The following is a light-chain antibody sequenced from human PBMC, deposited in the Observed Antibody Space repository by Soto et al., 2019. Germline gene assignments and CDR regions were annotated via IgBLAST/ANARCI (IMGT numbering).Light chain of an antibody. CDR2: DAF. CDR3: QQRSNWPIT. Sequence: ESVLTQSRITLSLSPGSRSTLSCRASQSVSRYLAWYQQKPDQAPRLIIYDAFNRATGIPARFSGSGSGTDFTLTISSLETEDFVVYYCQQRSNWPITFGQGTRLEIK. J-gene: IGKJ5*01. V-gene: IGKV3-11*01. CDR1: QSVSRY.